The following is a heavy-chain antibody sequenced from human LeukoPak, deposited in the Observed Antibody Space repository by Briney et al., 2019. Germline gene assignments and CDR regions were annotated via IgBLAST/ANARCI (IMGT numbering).Heavy chain of an antibody. V-gene: IGHV1-18*01. Sequence: ASVKVSCKASGYTFTNYGITWVRQAPGQGLEWMGWISGYNGETNSAQKLQGRVTMTTDTSTSTAYMELRSLRSDDTAVYYCARDKPSGPDWFDPWGQGTLVTVSS. D-gene: IGHD3-3*01. J-gene: IGHJ5*02. CDR3: ARDKPSGPDWFDP. CDR1: GYTFTNYG. CDR2: ISGYNGET.